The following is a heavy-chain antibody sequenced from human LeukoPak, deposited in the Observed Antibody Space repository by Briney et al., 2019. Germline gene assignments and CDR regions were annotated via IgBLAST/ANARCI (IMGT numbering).Heavy chain of an antibody. V-gene: IGHV3-15*04. D-gene: IGHD2-15*01. Sequence: GGSLRLSCAVSGFSFSDAWMSWVRQTPGKGLEWVGRIESKTDGGTTDYAALVKGRFTISRDDSTNTLYLQINSLKTEDTAVYYCARVGCSGGSCQFVYCDSWGEGILVTVSS. J-gene: IGHJ4*02. CDR3: ARVGCSGGSCQFVYCDS. CDR2: IESKTDGGTT. CDR1: GFSFSDAW.